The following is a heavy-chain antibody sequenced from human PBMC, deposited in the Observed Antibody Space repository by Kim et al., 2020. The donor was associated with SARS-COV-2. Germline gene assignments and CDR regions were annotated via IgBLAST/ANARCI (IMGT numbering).Heavy chain of an antibody. CDR1: GFPFSSYW. CDR2: INSDGITT. CDR3: AREGSTYPGGFDC. Sequence: GGSLRLSCAASGFPFSSYWMHWVRQAPGKGLVWVSRINSDGITTSYADSVKGRFTISRDNAKNTLYLQMNSLRAEDTAVYYCAREGSTYPGGFDCWGQGTLVTVSS. D-gene: IGHD1-26*01. J-gene: IGHJ4*02. V-gene: IGHV3-74*01.